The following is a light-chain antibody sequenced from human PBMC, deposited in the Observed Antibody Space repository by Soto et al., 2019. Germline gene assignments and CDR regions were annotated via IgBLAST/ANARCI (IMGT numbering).Light chain of an antibody. CDR3: QQYGSSSYT. J-gene: IGKJ2*01. Sequence: EIVLTQSPGTLSLSPGERATLSCRASQSVSSTYLAWYQQNPGQAPRLLIYGASSRATGIPDRFSGSGSGTDFTLTMCRLAPEDFAVYFCQQYGSSSYTFGQGTKLEIK. CDR2: GAS. CDR1: QSVSSTY. V-gene: IGKV3-20*01.